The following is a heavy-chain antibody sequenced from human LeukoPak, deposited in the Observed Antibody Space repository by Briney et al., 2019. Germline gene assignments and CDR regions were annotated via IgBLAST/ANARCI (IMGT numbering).Heavy chain of an antibody. Sequence: GGSLRLSCAASGFTFSIYNMHWVRRAPGKGLEWVAVMSYDGSNKYHADSVKGRFTISRDNSKNTLYLQMSSLRAEDTAVYYCARDSSDIVVVYGFDYWGQGTLVTVSS. J-gene: IGHJ4*02. CDR1: GFTFSIYN. D-gene: IGHD2-2*01. CDR3: ARDSSDIVVVYGFDY. V-gene: IGHV3-30-3*01. CDR2: MSYDGSNK.